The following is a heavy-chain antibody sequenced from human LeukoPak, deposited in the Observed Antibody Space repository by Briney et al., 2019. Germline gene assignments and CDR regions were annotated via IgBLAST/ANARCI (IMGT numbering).Heavy chain of an antibody. V-gene: IGHV3-48*01. CDR3: ARAIAVAGRGVDY. Sequence: GGSLRLSCAASGFTFSSYNMNWVRQAPGKGLEWVSYISSSSSTIYYADSVKGRFTISRDNAKNSLYLQMNSLRAEDTAVYYCARAIAVAGRGVDYWGQGTLVTVSS. CDR1: GFTFSSYN. CDR2: ISSSSSTI. J-gene: IGHJ4*02. D-gene: IGHD6-19*01.